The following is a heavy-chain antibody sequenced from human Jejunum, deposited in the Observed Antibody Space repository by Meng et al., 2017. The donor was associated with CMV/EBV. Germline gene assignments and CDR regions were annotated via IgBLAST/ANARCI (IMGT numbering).Heavy chain of an antibody. CDR1: GASISICVSS. V-gene: IGHV4-39*07. D-gene: IGHD4-11*01. CDR2: IYYSGDT. CDR3: ARVTVVSQRFDY. Sequence: SGASISICVSSWGWVRQPPGKGLEWFVTIYYSGDTYYSPSLESRLTISVDTSKNQFSLRLRSVTAADTAIYYCARVTVVSQRFDYWGQGTLVTVPQ. J-gene: IGHJ4*02.